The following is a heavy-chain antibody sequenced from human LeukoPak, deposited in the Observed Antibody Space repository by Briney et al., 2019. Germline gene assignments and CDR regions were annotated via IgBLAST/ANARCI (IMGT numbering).Heavy chain of an antibody. V-gene: IGHV3-43*02. CDR1: GFTFHNYA. D-gene: IGHD5/OR15-5a*01. Sequence: GGSLRLSCAASGFTFHNYAIHWVRQAPGKGLEWVSLTSGDGITTYFADSVKGRFTISRDNSKSSLFLQMNSLRTEDTALYYCARDHVYGGADYWGQGTLVAVSS. J-gene: IGHJ4*02. CDR2: TSGDGITT. CDR3: ARDHVYGGADY.